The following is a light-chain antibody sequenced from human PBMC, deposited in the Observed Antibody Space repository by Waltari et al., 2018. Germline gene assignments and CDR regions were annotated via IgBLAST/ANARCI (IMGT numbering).Light chain of an antibody. CDR3: QQYNSYPRT. CDR1: QGIRTW. V-gene: IGKV1D-16*01. J-gene: IGKJ1*01. Sequence: DIQMTQSPSSLSASVGDRVPSTCRASQGIRTWLAWYQLKPGKVPKYLIHSASTLQKGVPERFSGSGSGTEFTLTISSLQPEDFATYYGQQYNSYPRTFGQGTKVEVK. CDR2: SAS.